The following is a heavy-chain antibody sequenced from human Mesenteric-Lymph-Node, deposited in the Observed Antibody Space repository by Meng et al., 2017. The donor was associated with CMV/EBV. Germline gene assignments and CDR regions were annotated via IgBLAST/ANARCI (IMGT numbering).Heavy chain of an antibody. CDR3: ARGQKGQYNRNNGRWFAP. Sequence: GSLRLSCSVFGGSFSGYFWTWVRQPPGKGLEWIGEIIHTGSTDYNPSLKSRVTMSVDTSKLQFSLRLTSVTAADTAVYYCARGQKGQYNRNNGRWFAPWGQGTQVTVSS. V-gene: IGHV4-34*01. CDR1: GGSFSGYF. D-gene: IGHD1-14*01. CDR2: IIHTGST. J-gene: IGHJ5*02.